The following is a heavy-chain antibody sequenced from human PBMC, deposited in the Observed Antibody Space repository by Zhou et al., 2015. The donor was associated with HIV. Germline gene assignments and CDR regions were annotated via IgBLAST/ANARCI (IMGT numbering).Heavy chain of an antibody. V-gene: IGHV1-8*01. Sequence: QVQLVQSGAEVRKPGASVKVSCKASGYIFTTYDIYWVRQASGQGLQWMAWMNPKSGDTGYAQRFRGRLTMTRNTSVTTAYLGLSSLTSEDTAIYYCATATRDYKYFDLWGRGTWSLSPQ. CDR1: GYIFTTYD. CDR3: ATATRDYKYFDL. CDR2: MNPKSGDT. J-gene: IGHJ2*01. D-gene: IGHD4-11*01.